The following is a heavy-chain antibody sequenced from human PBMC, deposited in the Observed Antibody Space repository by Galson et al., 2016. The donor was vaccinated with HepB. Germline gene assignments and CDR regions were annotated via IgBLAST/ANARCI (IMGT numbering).Heavy chain of an antibody. Sequence: LSLTCTVSGGSISIYSYHWAWMRQPPGKGLEWIASVHHPGGTPHNPSPKSRVTMSLDKSKNQFSLILSSVTAADTAIYCCATSERLAGTDAFDIWGQGTMVTVSS. J-gene: IGHJ3*02. CDR1: GGSISIYSYH. D-gene: IGHD6-19*01. CDR3: ATSERLAGTDAFDI. V-gene: IGHV4-39*07. CDR2: VHHPGGT.